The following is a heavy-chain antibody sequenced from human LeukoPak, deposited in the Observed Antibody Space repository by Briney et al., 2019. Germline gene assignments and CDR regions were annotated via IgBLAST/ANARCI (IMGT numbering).Heavy chain of an antibody. CDR1: GGSISSHF. D-gene: IGHD1-26*01. V-gene: IGHV4-59*11. CDR2: IHYSGST. J-gene: IGHJ4*02. Sequence: SDTLSLTCTVSGGSISSHFWSWIRHPPGKGLEWIWYIHYSGSTNYNPSLKSRVHISVDTSKNQFSLRLSSVPAADTAVYYCARDGYSGSSLFDYWGQGTLVTVSS. CDR3: ARDGYSGSSLFDY.